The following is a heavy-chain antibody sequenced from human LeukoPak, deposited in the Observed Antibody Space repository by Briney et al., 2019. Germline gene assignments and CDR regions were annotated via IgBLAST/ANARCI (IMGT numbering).Heavy chain of an antibody. CDR2: ISAYNGNT. CDR1: GYTFTSYG. Sequence: GASVKVSCKASGYTFTSYGISWVRQAPGQGLEWMGWISAYNGNTNYAQKLQGRVTMTTDTSTSTAYMELRSLRSDDTAVYYCARDLVAVAGTHTPGPFDYWGQGTLVTVSS. D-gene: IGHD6-19*01. CDR3: ARDLVAVAGTHTPGPFDY. J-gene: IGHJ4*02. V-gene: IGHV1-18*01.